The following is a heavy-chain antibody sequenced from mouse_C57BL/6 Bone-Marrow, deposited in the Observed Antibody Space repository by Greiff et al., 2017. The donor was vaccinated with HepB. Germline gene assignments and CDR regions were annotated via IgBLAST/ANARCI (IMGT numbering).Heavy chain of an antibody. D-gene: IGHD1-1*01. CDR3: ARGGGSSRDYAMDY. CDR2: IDPSDSYT. V-gene: IGHV1-69*01. J-gene: IGHJ4*01. Sequence: QVQLQQPGAELVMPGASVKLSCKASGYTFTSYWMHWVKQRPGQGLEWIGEIDPSDSYTNYNQKFKGKSTLTVDKSSSTAYMQLSSLTSEDSAVYYCARGGGSSRDYAMDYWGQGTSVTVYS. CDR1: GYTFTSYW.